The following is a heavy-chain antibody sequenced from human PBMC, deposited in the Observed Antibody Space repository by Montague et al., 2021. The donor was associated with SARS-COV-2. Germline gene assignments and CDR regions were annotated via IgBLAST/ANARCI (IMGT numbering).Heavy chain of an antibody. D-gene: IGHD1-26*01. J-gene: IGHJ2*01. V-gene: IGHV3-23*01. CDR1: GFAFSSYA. CDR2: VSDGGGTT. CDR3: AKGGGTYFHWYFDL. Sequence: SLRLSCAASGFAFSSYAMSWVRQAPGKGPEWVSIVSDGGGTTYYXXSLKGRFTASRDNSKNTVDLQLNSLRGEDTAVYYRAKGGGTYFHWYFDLWGRGTLVSVSS.